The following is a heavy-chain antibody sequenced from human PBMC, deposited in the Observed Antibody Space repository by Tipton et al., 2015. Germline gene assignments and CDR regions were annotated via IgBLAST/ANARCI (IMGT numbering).Heavy chain of an antibody. CDR1: GASISSYY. CDR2: IYYSGST. J-gene: IGHJ6*02. CDR3: ARDLEHGMDV. V-gene: IGHV4-59*01. D-gene: IGHD5-24*01. Sequence: GLVKPSETLSLTCTVSGASISSYYWTWIRQPPGKGLEWIGLIYYSGSTHYNPSLKRRVTISLDTSKNQFSLTLNSVTAADTAVYYCARDLEHGMDVWGQGTTVTVSS.